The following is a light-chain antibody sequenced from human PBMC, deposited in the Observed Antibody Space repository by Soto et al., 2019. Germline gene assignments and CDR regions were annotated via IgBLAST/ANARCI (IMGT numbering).Light chain of an antibody. CDR1: SSNIGAGYD. V-gene: IGLV1-40*01. J-gene: IGLJ1*01. CDR2: GNS. CDR3: QSYDSSRYV. Sequence: QSVLTQPPSASGAPGQRVTISCTGSSSNIGAGYDVHWYQQLPGTAPKLLIYGNSNRPSGVPDRFSGSKSGTSASLAITGLQAEDEADYYCQSYDSSRYVFGTGTKVTVL.